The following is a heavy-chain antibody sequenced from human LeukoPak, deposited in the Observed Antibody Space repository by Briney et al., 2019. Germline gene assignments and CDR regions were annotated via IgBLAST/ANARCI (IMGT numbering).Heavy chain of an antibody. CDR3: VRPRGIAAAGIFGAFDY. Sequence: GRSLRLSCAASGFTFSSYAMHWVRQAPGKGLEWVAFISFDGRNRYYADSVKGRFTISRDNSKNTLYVRMNSLRAEDTAVYYCVRPRGIAAAGIFGAFDYWGQGILVTVSS. V-gene: IGHV3-30*04. D-gene: IGHD6-13*01. CDR2: ISFDGRNR. CDR1: GFTFSSYA. J-gene: IGHJ4*02.